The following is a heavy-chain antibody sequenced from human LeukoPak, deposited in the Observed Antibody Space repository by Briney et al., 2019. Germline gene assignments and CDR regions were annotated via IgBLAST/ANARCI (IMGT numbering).Heavy chain of an antibody. CDR1: GGSISSSSYY. J-gene: IGHJ5*02. CDR2: IYYSGST. Sequence: PSETLSLTCTDSGGSISSSSYYWGWIRQPPGKGLEWIGSIYYSGSTYYNPSLKSRVTISVDTSKNQFSLKLSSVTAADTAVYYCARRVAAPSGGWFDPWGQGTLVTVSS. V-gene: IGHV4-39*01. D-gene: IGHD6-6*01. CDR3: ARRVAAPSGGWFDP.